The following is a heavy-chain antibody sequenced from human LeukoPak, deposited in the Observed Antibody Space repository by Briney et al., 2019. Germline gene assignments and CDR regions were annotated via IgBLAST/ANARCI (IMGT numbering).Heavy chain of an antibody. V-gene: IGHV4-59*12. CDR1: GGSISSYY. D-gene: IGHD1-14*01. Sequence: SETLSLTCTVSGGSISSYYWSWIRQPPGKGLEWIGHFYYRGSTNYNPSLKSRVTISLDTSKNQFSLRLRSVTAADTAVYYCARHSGTLGYFDYWGQGTRVTVSS. CDR3: ARHSGTLGYFDY. CDR2: FYYRGST. J-gene: IGHJ4*02.